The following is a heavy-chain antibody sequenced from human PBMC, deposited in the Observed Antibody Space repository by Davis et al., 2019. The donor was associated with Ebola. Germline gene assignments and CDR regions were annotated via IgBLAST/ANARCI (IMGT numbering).Heavy chain of an antibody. CDR1: GFTVSSNY. D-gene: IGHD4-17*01. CDR2: INSDGSST. CDR3: ARDLDYAFDP. J-gene: IGHJ5*02. Sequence: GESLKISCAASGFTVSSNYMNWVRQAPGKGLEWVSRINSDGSSTSYADSVKGRFTISRDNAKNTLYLQMNSLRAEDTAVYYCARDLDYAFDPWGQGTLVTVSS. V-gene: IGHV3-74*01.